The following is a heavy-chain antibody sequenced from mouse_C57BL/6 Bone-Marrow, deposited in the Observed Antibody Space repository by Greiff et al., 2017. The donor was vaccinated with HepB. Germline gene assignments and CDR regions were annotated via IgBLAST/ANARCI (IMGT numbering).Heavy chain of an antibody. CDR1: GFNIKNTY. CDR2: IDPANGNT. J-gene: IGHJ2*01. D-gene: IGHD2-5*01. Sequence: EVQRVESVAELVRPGASVKLSCTASGFNIKNTYMHWVKQRPEQGLEWIGRIDPANGNTKYAPKFQGKATITADTSSNTAYLQLSSLTSEDTAIYYCASRSYYSNSFDYWGQGTTLTVSS. V-gene: IGHV14-3*01. CDR3: ASRSYYSNSFDY.